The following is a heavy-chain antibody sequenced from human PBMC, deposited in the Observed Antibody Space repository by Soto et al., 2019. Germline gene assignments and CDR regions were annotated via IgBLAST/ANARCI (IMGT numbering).Heavy chain of an antibody. CDR2: IDPGDSYT. J-gene: IGHJ4*02. CDR1: GYSFTSYW. Sequence: GESLKISCKGSGYSFTSYWITWVRQMPGKGLEWMGTIDPGDSYTNYSPSFLGHVTISADKSISTASLQWSSLKASDTAMYFCARLPYYYDSGGCDSHFDYWGQGTLVTVSS. V-gene: IGHV5-10-1*01. CDR3: ARLPYYYDSGGCDSHFDY. D-gene: IGHD3-22*01.